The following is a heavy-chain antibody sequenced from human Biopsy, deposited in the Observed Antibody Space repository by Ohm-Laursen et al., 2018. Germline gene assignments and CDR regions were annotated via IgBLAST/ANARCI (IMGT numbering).Heavy chain of an antibody. J-gene: IGHJ4*02. V-gene: IGHV1-2*02. CDR1: GFSFTGYY. CDR3: ALQSVAQMKNFDY. D-gene: IGHD6-19*01. CDR2: ISPKSGGT. Sequence: SVKVSCKASGFSFTGYYIHWVRQAPGQGLEWMGWISPKSGGTSYAQKFQGNITMTKNTSMSTAYMEMSRLRSDDTAVYYCALQSVAQMKNFDYWGQGTLVTVSS.